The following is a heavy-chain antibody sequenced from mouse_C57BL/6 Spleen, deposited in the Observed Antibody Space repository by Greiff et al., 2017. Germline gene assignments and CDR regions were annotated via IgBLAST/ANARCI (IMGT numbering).Heavy chain of an antibody. V-gene: IGHV1-19*01. CDR2: INPYNGGT. CDR1: GYTFTDYY. Sequence: VQLQQSGPVLVKPGASVKMSCKASGYTFTDYYMNWVKQSHGKSLEWIGVINPYNGGTSYNQKFKGKATLTVDKSSSPAYMELNSLTSEDSAVYYCARDSNSTGEYYFDYWGQGTTLTVSS. J-gene: IGHJ2*01. CDR3: ARDSNSTGEYYFDY. D-gene: IGHD2-5*01.